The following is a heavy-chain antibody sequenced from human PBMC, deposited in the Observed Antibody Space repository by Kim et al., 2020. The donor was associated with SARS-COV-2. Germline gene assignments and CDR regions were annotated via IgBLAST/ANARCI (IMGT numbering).Heavy chain of an antibody. CDR2: MRPDDSDG. Sequence: GESLKISCKASGYSKASRYSFTSYWVGWVRQMPGKGLEWVGIMRPDDSDGIYSPTFQGHVTMSGDKSIATAYLQWSSLKASDTAMYYCARRRSNFRSGYYDTFDLWGQGTMVTVSS. CDR3: ARRRSNFRSGYYDTFDL. CDR1: GYSKASRYSFTSYW. V-gene: IGHV5-51*01. J-gene: IGHJ3*01. D-gene: IGHD3-3*01.